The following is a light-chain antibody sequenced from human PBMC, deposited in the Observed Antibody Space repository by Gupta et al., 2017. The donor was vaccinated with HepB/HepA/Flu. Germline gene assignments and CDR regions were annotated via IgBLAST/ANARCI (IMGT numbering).Light chain of an antibody. J-gene: IGLJ2*01. CDR3: SSRDSSDSVL. CDR2: GKN. V-gene: IGLV3-19*01. CDR1: SLRNYY. Sequence: SSELTQGPSVSVALGQTVRITCHGDSLRNYYATWYQQKPGQAPVSVIYGKNKRPSGIPDRFSGSRSSTPGSLTLTGAQAADEAAYSCSSRDSSDSVLFGGGTTLTVL.